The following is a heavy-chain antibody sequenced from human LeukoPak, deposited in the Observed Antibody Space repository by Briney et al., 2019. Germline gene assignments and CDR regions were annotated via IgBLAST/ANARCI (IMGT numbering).Heavy chain of an antibody. Sequence: GGSLRLSCAASGFTFCSYDMHWVRHTTGKRLEWVSGIGIAGDTYYVDSVKGRVTISRENAKNSLYLQMNSLRAGDTAVYYCTRGGALRSGWFDLWGRGTLVTVSS. V-gene: IGHV3-13*01. CDR2: IGIAGDT. CDR1: GFTFCSYD. J-gene: IGHJ2*01. D-gene: IGHD3-9*01. CDR3: TRGGALRSGWFDL.